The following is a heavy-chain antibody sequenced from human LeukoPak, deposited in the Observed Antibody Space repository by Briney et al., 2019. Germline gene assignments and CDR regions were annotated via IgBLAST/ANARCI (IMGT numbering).Heavy chain of an antibody. D-gene: IGHD1-26*01. CDR1: GFTFSSYT. CDR2: VSGSAVST. V-gene: IGHV3-23*01. Sequence: GGSLRLSCAASGFTFSSYTMSWVRQAPGKGLEWVSGVSGSAVSTYYADSVKGRFTISRDNSMNTLYLQMNSLRAEDTAVYYCAKGVHIVGATRLDPRGQGTLVTVSS. J-gene: IGHJ5*02. CDR3: AKGVHIVGATRLDP.